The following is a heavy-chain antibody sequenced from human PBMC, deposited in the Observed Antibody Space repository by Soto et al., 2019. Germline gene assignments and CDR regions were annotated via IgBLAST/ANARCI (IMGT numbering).Heavy chain of an antibody. J-gene: IGHJ4*02. CDR2: IYPGDSDT. CDR3: ARLPQFLWSGALTSRAYYFNY. V-gene: IGHV5-51*01. Sequence: GESLKISCTGSGYSFSTYWIAWVRQMPGKGLEWMGLIYPGDSDTRYSPSFQGQVTISADTSTKTAYLQWSSLKASDTAIYYCARLPQFLWSGALTSRAYYFNYWGPGTLVTVSS. D-gene: IGHD3-10*01. CDR1: GYSFSTYW.